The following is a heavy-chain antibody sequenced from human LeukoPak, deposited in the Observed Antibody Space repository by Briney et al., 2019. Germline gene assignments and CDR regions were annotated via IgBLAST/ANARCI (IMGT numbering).Heavy chain of an antibody. V-gene: IGHV3-66*02. D-gene: IGHD4-23*01. J-gene: IGHJ4*02. CDR1: GFTVSSNY. Sequence: GGSLRLSCAASGFTVSSNYMSWVRQAPGKGLEWVSVIYSGGSTYYADSVKGRFTISRDNPKNTLYLQMNSLRAEDTAVYYCARVHYGGNSHYDYWGQGTLVTVSS. CDR3: ARVHYGGNSHYDY. CDR2: IYSGGST.